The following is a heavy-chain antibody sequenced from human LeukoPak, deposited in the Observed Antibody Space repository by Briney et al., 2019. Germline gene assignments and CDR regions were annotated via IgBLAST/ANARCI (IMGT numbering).Heavy chain of an antibody. CDR1: GGSISSYY. Sequence: PSETLSLTCTVSGGSISSYYWSWIRQPAGKGLEWIGRIYTSGSTNYNPSLKSRVTMSVDTSKNQFSLKLSSVTAADTAVYYCARGLERYSSPYYYYYYYMDVWGKGTTVTVSS. D-gene: IGHD6-6*01. CDR3: ARGLERYSSPYYYYYYYMDV. V-gene: IGHV4-4*07. CDR2: IYTSGST. J-gene: IGHJ6*03.